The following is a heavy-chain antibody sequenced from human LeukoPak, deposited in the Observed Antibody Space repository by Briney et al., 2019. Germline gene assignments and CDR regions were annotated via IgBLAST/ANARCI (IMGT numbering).Heavy chain of an antibody. Sequence: GASLQISCKGSGYSFTSYWISWVRQLPGKGLEWMGRIDPSDSYTNYSPSFQGHVTISADKSISTAYLQWSSLKASDTAMYYCARHPRIVVVPAAPVGMDVWGKGTTVTVSS. CDR2: IDPSDSYT. CDR1: GYSFTSYW. V-gene: IGHV5-10-1*01. D-gene: IGHD2-2*01. CDR3: ARHPRIVVVPAAPVGMDV. J-gene: IGHJ6*04.